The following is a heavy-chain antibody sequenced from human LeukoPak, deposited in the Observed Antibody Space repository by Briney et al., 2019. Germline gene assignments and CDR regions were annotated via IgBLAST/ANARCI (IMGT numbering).Heavy chain of an antibody. CDR3: ARGWLLD. D-gene: IGHD2-21*02. J-gene: IGHJ4*02. Sequence: GGSLRLSCAASGFTVSSNYMSWVRQAPGKGLEWVSLIDNGGSFYTDSVKGRFTISRDNSNNMLFLQMNNLRAEDTAVYYCARGWLLDWGQGTLDTVSS. CDR1: GFTVSSNY. V-gene: IGHV3-53*01. CDR2: IDNGGS.